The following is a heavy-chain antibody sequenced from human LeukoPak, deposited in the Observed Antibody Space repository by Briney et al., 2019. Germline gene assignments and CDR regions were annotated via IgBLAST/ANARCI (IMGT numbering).Heavy chain of an antibody. CDR2: INHSGST. CDR1: GGSFSGYY. Sequence: SETLSLTCAVYGGSFSGYYWSWIRQPPGKGLEWIGEINHSGSTNYNPSLKSRVTISVDTSKNQFSLKLSSVTAADTAVYYCARRRPYYYGSGSYYPRNPHFDYWGQGTLVTVSS. CDR3: ARRRPYYYGSGSYYPRNPHFDY. V-gene: IGHV4-34*01. D-gene: IGHD3-10*01. J-gene: IGHJ4*02.